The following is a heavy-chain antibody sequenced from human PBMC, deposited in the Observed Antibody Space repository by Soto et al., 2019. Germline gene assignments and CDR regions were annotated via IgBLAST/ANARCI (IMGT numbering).Heavy chain of an antibody. CDR3: ARDIPTMVRGVAAFDY. V-gene: IGHV1-18*04. D-gene: IGHD3-10*01. CDR1: GYTFTTNG. Sequence: ASVKVSCKTSGYTFTTNGVSWLRQAPRQGLEWMGGINPINGKAIYAQNLQGRLTMTADKSTNTAYMELSSLRSEDTAVYYCARDIPTMVRGVAAFDYWGQGTLVTVSS. CDR2: INPINGKA. J-gene: IGHJ4*02.